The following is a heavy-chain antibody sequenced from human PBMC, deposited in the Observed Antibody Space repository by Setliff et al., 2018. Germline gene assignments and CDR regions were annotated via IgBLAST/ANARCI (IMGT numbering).Heavy chain of an antibody. CDR1: GGSFNVYF. CDR2: INPHGSEK. V-gene: IGHV3-7*01. Sequence: PSETLSLTCAVYGGSFNVYFWSWIRQPPGKGLEWLASINPHGSEKYYADSVKGRFTISRDNAKNSLSLQMNNLRTEDTAVYYCFGAGTCSYWGQGTLVTVSS. D-gene: IGHD3-10*01. CDR3: FGAGTCSY. J-gene: IGHJ4*02.